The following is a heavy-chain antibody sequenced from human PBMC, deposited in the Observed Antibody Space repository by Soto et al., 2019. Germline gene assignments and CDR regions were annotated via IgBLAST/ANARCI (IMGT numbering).Heavy chain of an antibody. V-gene: IGHV1-2*04. J-gene: IGHJ4*02. CDR1: GYTFTGYY. D-gene: IGHD2-15*01. CDR3: ATECQGDCGGRCYLDY. CDR2: INPNSGGT. Sequence: ASVKVSCKASGYTFTGYYMHWVRQAPGQGLEWMGWINPNSGGTNYAQKFQGWVTMTRDTSISTVYMELTRLRSDDTAVYYCATECQGDCGGRCYLDYWGQGTQVIVSS.